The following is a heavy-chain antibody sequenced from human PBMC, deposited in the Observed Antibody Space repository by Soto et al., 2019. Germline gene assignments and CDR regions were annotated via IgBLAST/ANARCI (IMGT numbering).Heavy chain of an antibody. V-gene: IGHV2-5*01. CDR2: IYWHDDN. J-gene: IGHJ4*02. CDR3: GWIGRCFEDDSIPQ. CDR1: GFSLSTSRLA. D-gene: IGHD1-1*01. Sequence: QITLKEYGPALVKPTQTLTLTCSVSGFSLSTSRLAVAWIRQPPGKALEWLALIYWHDDNRYSPSIKSRLTINKANSYSQVVRTLAVMDPVDTATYYYGWIGRCFEDDSIPQWGQGVLVTVS.